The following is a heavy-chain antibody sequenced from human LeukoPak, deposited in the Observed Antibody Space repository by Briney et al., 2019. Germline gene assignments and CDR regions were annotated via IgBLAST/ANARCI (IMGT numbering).Heavy chain of an antibody. D-gene: IGHD3-10*01. V-gene: IGHV3-30-3*01. CDR1: GFTFSSYA. J-gene: IGHJ4*02. Sequence: RGSLRLSCAASGFTFSSYAMHWVRQAPGKGLEWVAVISYDGSNKYYADSVKGRFTISRDNSKNTLYLQMNSLRAEDTAVYYCASGTLMVDYFDYWGQGTLVTVSS. CDR3: ASGTLMVDYFDY. CDR2: ISYDGSNK.